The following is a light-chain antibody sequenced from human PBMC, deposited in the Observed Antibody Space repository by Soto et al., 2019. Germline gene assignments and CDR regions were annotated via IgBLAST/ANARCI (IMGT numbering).Light chain of an antibody. CDR1: QSVRSSY. CDR3: QQYGSSPIT. J-gene: IGKJ5*01. CDR2: GAS. Sequence: EIVLTQSPGTLSLSPGERATLSCRASQSVRSSYFAWYQQKPGQAPRLLIFGASTRAPGIPDRFSGSGSGTDFTLTISKLEPEDFAVYYCQQYGSSPITFGQGTRLEIK. V-gene: IGKV3-20*01.